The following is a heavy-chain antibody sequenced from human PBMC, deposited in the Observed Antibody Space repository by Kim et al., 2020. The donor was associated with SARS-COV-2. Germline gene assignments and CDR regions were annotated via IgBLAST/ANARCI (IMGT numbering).Heavy chain of an antibody. Sequence: GGSLRLSCAASGFTFSSYAMSWVRQAPGKGLEWVSAISGSGGSTYYADSVKGRFTISRDNSKNTLYLQMNSLRAEDTAVYYCVEGGVVSHFDYWGQGTLVTVSS. D-gene: IGHD3-3*01. J-gene: IGHJ4*02. CDR1: GFTFSSYA. CDR2: ISGSGGST. CDR3: VEGGVVSHFDY. V-gene: IGHV3-23*01.